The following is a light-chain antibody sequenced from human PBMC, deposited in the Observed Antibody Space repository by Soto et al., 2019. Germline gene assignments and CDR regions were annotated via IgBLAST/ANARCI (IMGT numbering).Light chain of an antibody. CDR2: DAS. CDR1: PSIDRW. J-gene: IGKJ2*03. V-gene: IGKV1-5*01. Sequence: DIQLTQSPSTLSASVGDRVTLTCRASPSIDRWLAWYQQKVGKAPELLIHDASSLESGVPSRFRGSVSGTEFTLTINSLQPDYFATYYCKQYNHYYSCGQGTKLEIK. CDR3: KQYNHYYS.